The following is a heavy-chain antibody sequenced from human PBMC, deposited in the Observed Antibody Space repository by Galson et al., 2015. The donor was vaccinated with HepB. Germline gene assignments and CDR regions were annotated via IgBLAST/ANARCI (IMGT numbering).Heavy chain of an antibody. CDR3: ARSPYYGSGSYYNAWFDP. CDR1: GYTFTTYA. V-gene: IGHV7-4-1*02. CDR2: INTNTGNP. J-gene: IGHJ5*02. D-gene: IGHD3-10*01. Sequence: SVKVSCKASGYTFTTYAMNWVRQAPGQGLEWMGWINTNTGNPMYAQGFTGRFVFSLDTSVSTAYLQISSLKAEDTAVYYCARSPYYGSGSYYNAWFDPWGQGTLVTVSS.